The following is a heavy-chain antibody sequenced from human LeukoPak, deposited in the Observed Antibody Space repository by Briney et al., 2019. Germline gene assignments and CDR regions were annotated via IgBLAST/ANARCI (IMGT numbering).Heavy chain of an antibody. V-gene: IGHV3-23*01. CDR3: ARDQLPYYDGSGYRPYYFDY. D-gene: IGHD3-22*01. J-gene: IGHJ4*02. CDR1: GFTFSSYA. CDR2: ISGSGGST. Sequence: GGSLRLSCAASGFTFSSYAMSWVRQAPGKGLEWVSAISGSGGSTYYADSVKGRFTISRDNAKNSLYLQMNSLRAEDTAVYYCARDQLPYYDGSGYRPYYFDYWGQGTLVTVSS.